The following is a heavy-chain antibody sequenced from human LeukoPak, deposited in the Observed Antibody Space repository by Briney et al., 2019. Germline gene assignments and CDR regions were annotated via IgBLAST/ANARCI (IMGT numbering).Heavy chain of an antibody. V-gene: IGHV1-2*02. CDR2: INPNSGGT. CDR1: GGTFSSYA. CDR3: ARPQWRGSSTSCYMN. D-gene: IGHD2-2*02. J-gene: IGHJ4*02. Sequence: GASVKVSCKASGGTFSSYAISWVRQAPGQGLEWMGWINPNSGGTNYAQKFQGRVTMTRDTSISTAYMELSRLRSDDTAVYYCARPQWRGSSTSCYMNWGQGTLVTVSS.